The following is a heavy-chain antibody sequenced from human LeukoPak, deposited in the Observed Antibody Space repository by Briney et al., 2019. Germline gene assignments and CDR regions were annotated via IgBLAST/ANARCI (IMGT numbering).Heavy chain of an antibody. CDR2: MNPNSGKT. D-gene: IGHD2-2*01. CDR1: GYSFTTAYD. Sequence: ASVKVSCKASGYSFTTAYDIDWVRQATGQGLEWMGWMNPNSGKTVYAQKFQGRVTMTRNTSISTAYMELSSLRSDDTAVYYCARDCSSTSCHLGHWFDPWGQGTLVTVSS. J-gene: IGHJ5*02. CDR3: ARDCSSTSCHLGHWFDP. V-gene: IGHV1-8*01.